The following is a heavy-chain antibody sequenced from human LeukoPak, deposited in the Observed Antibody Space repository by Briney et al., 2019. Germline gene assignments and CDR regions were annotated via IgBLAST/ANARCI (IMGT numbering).Heavy chain of an antibody. Sequence: GGSLRLSCAASGFTFSTYSMNWVRQAPGKGLEWVSSISPDSYYIYYADSVKGRFTISRDNAKNSLYLQMNSLSAEDTAVYYCARLGYGNYGGDYWGQGTLVTVSS. CDR1: GFTFSTYS. CDR2: ISPDSYYI. CDR3: ARLGYGNYGGDY. V-gene: IGHV3-21*01. J-gene: IGHJ4*02. D-gene: IGHD4-11*01.